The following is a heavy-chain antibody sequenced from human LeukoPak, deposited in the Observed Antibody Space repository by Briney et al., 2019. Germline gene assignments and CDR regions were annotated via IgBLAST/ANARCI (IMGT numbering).Heavy chain of an antibody. V-gene: IGHV3-21*04. CDR2: ISSSSSYI. CDR1: GFTFNTYT. CDR3: AKGRGVGNTGYLDV. Sequence: GGSLRLSCAASGFTFNTYTINWVRQAPGKGLEWVSSISSSSSYIYYSDSVKGRFTISRDNSKNMLYLQMNSLRAEDTATYYCAKGRGVGNTGYLDVWGRGTPLTVSS. D-gene: IGHD3-10*01. J-gene: IGHJ2*01.